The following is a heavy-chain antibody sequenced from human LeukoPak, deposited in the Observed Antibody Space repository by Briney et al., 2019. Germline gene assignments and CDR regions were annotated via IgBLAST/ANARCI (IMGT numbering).Heavy chain of an antibody. CDR1: GHTFTSYG. V-gene: IGHV1-18*01. CDR2: ISAYDGNT. J-gene: IGHJ4*02. CDR3: ARVRLALFDY. Sequence: ASVTVSCKASGHTFTSYGISWVRQAPGQGLEWMGWISAYDGNTNYAQKLQGRVTMTTDTSTSTAYMELRSLRSDDTAVYYCARVRLALFDYWGQGTLVTVSS. D-gene: IGHD6-19*01.